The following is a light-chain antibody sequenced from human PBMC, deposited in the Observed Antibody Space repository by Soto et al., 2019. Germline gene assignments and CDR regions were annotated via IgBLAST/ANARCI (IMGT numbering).Light chain of an antibody. V-gene: IGLV2-14*03. CDR1: SSDFGGYTY. J-gene: IGLJ1*01. CDR2: DAT. Sequence: QSALTQPASVSGSPGQSITISCTGTSSDFGGYTYVSWYHQHPGKAPKLMIFDATSRPSGVSNRFSGSKSDNTASLTIAGLQAEDEADYYCSSYTSTSTYVFGTGTKLTVL. CDR3: SSYTSTSTYV.